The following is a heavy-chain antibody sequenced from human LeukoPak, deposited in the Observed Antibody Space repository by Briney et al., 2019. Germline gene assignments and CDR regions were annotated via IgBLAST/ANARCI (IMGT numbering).Heavy chain of an antibody. V-gene: IGHV3-30*14. CDR1: GFTFSTYT. Sequence: GGSLRLSCVASGFTFSTYTMHWVRQAPGKGLEWVAVVSHDGTTKYYADSVKGRFTISRDNSKNTLYLQMNSLRAEDTAVYYCARESTSHYYMDVWGKGTTVTISS. J-gene: IGHJ6*03. CDR2: VSHDGTTK. CDR3: ARESTSHYYMDV.